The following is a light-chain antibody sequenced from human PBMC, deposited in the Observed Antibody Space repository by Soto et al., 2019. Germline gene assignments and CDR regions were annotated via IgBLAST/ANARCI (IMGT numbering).Light chain of an antibody. Sequence: AIRITXSXXXXXSSXXXXVXITCRASQGISSHLAWYQQKPGKAPKLLIYAASTLQSGVPSRFSGSGSGTDFTLTISSLQSEDFAVYYCQQYNNWWTFGQGTKVDIK. CDR3: QQYNNWWT. CDR1: QGISSH. J-gene: IGKJ1*01. V-gene: IGKV1-8*01. CDR2: AAS.